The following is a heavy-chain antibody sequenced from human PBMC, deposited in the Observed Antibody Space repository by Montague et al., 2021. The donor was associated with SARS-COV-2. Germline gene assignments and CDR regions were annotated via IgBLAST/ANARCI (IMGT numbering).Heavy chain of an antibody. CDR3: ARVASPDLLWFGEVYYQYGMDV. D-gene: IGHD3-10*01. CDR2: ISYDGSNK. J-gene: IGHJ6*02. Sequence: SLRLSCAASGFTLSSYGMHWVRQAPGKGLEWVAVISYDGSNKYRADSVKGRFTISRDNSKNTLYLQMNSLRAEDTAVYYCARVASPDLLWFGEVYYQYGMDVWGQGTTVTVSS. V-gene: IGHV3-30-3*01. CDR1: GFTLSSYG.